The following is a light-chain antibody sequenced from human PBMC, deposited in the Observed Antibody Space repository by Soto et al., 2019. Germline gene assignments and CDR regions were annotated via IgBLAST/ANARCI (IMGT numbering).Light chain of an antibody. J-gene: IGKJ1*01. CDR2: AAS. CDR3: QQRSNGSPT. Sequence: IVLPQSPATLPLSPGERGTLSCRATQSISTYLSRYHQKSGQVPRLLSYAASNRATGIPARFSGSGSGTEFTLTISSVKPEDLVIYYCQQRSNGSPTFGQGTKVEIK. CDR1: QSISTY. V-gene: IGKV3-11*01.